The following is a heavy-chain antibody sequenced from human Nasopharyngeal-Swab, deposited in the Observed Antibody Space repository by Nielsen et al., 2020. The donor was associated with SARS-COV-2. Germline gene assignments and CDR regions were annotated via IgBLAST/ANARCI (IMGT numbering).Heavy chain of an antibody. CDR2: ISFHGKNN. Sequence: GESLKISCAASGFTFNTSALHWVRQAPGKGLEWVAFISFHGKNNYYVDSVKGRFTIYRDNSNNTLYLQMNSLRPEHTAVYYCAKEEQDSGSYSSPDVWGQGTTVTVSS. CDR3: AKEEQDSGSYSSPDV. V-gene: IGHV3-30*18. D-gene: IGHD3-10*01. CDR1: GFTFNTSA. J-gene: IGHJ6*02.